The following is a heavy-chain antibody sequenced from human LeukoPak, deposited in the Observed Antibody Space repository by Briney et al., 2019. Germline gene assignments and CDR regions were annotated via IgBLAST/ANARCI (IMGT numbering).Heavy chain of an antibody. D-gene: IGHD4-17*01. CDR1: GFTFSSYW. J-gene: IGHJ4*02. Sequence: PGGSLRLSCAASGFTFSSYWMSWVRQVPGKGLEWVANIGKDGSQKYYVDSVKGRFTVSRDNAKNSLFLQMTSLRAEDTAVYYCARDPLDYGAHRDYWGQGTLVTVSS. V-gene: IGHV3-7*01. CDR2: IGKDGSQK. CDR3: ARDPLDYGAHRDY.